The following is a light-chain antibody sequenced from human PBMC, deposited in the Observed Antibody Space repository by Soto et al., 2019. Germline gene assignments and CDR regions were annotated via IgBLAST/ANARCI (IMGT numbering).Light chain of an antibody. CDR2: GAS. Sequence: EVVMTQSPATLSVSPVNTVTLSCRANQTITSNLAWYQQKPGQAPRLLIYGASTRATGIPVRFSGSGSGTEFTLTISSLQSEDFAVYYCQQGGNWPLTFGQGTRLEIK. J-gene: IGKJ5*01. CDR3: QQGGNWPLT. V-gene: IGKV3-15*01. CDR1: QTITSN.